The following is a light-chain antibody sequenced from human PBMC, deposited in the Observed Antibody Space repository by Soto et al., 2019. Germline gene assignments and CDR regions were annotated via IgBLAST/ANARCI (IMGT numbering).Light chain of an antibody. V-gene: IGLV8-61*01. CDR1: SGSVSTSYY. Sequence: QAVVTQEPSFSVSPGGTVTLTCGLSSGSVSTSYYPSWYQQTPGQAPRTLIYSTNTRSSGVPDRFSGSILGNKAALTITGAQADDESDYYGVLYMGSGIWVFGGATQLTVL. J-gene: IGLJ3*02. CDR3: VLYMGSGIWV. CDR2: STN.